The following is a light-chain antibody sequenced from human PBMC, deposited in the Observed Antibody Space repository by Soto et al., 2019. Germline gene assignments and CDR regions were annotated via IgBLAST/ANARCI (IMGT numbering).Light chain of an antibody. CDR1: QSISSW. CDR3: QHWFDYMWT. J-gene: IGKJ1*01. CDR2: KAS. Sequence: DIHLTQSPSTLSASVGDRVTITCRASQSISSWLAWYQQKPGKAPKLLIYKASTLESGVPSRFSGSGPGTEFTLTISGLQPDDFATYYGQHWFDYMWTFGRETKVEIK. V-gene: IGKV1-5*03.